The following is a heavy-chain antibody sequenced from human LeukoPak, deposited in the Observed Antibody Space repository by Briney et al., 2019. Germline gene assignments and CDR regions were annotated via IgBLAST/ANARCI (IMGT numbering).Heavy chain of an antibody. CDR3: ARDLDSKSTRGNYYYYYYMDV. V-gene: IGHV3-23*01. D-gene: IGHD2/OR15-2a*01. CDR2: ISGSGGST. J-gene: IGHJ6*03. CDR1: GFTFSSYA. Sequence: GGSLRLSCAASGFTFSSYAMSWVRQAPGKGLEWVSAISGSGGSTYYADSVKGRFTISRDSSKNTLYLQMNRLRAEDTAVYYCARDLDSKSTRGNYYYYYYMDVWGKGTTVTVSS.